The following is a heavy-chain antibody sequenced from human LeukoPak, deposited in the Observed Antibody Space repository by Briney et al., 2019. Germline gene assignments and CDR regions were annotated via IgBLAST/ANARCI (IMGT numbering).Heavy chain of an antibody. D-gene: IGHD3-22*01. V-gene: IGHV4-30-4*08. Sequence: SQTLSLTCTVSGGSVTNNDYYWTWIRQPPGKGLEWIGYIYYSGSTYYNPSLKSRVTISVDTSKNQFSLKLSSVTAADTAVYYCARDGRPEDDTLFDYWGQGTLVTVSS. J-gene: IGHJ4*02. CDR3: ARDGRPEDDTLFDY. CDR2: IYYSGST. CDR1: GGSVTNNDYY.